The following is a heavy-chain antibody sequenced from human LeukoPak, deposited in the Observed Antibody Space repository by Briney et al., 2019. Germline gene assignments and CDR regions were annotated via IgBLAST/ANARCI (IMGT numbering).Heavy chain of an antibody. CDR3: AKPPPSSYYYYYGMDV. D-gene: IGHD6-13*01. CDR1: GFTFSSYA. CDR2: ISGNGGST. V-gene: IGHV3-23*01. Sequence: PGGSLRLSCAASGFTFSSYAMRWVRQAPGKGLEGVSAISGNGGSTYYADSVKGRFTISRDISKNTLYLQMNSLRAEDTAVYYCAKPPPSSYYYYYGMDVWGQGTTVTVSS. J-gene: IGHJ6*02.